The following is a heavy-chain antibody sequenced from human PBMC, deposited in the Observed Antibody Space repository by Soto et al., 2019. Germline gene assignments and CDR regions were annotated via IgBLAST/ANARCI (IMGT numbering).Heavy chain of an antibody. J-gene: IGHJ5*02. CDR2: TYHSGST. D-gene: IGHD5-12*01. Sequence: PSETLSLTCAVSGGSISSGGYSWSWIRQPPGKGLEWIGYTYHSGSTYYNPSLKSRVTISVDRSKNQFSLKLSSVTAADTAVYYCARGNSGYDGDWFDPWGQGTLVTVSS. CDR3: ARGNSGYDGDWFDP. CDR1: GGSISSGGYS. V-gene: IGHV4-30-2*01.